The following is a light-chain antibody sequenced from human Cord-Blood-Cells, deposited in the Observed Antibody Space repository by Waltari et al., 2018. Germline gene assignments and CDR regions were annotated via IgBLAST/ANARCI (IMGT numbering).Light chain of an antibody. CDR2: EVS. Sequence: QSALTQPASVSGSPGQSITIPCTGTSSDVGGYTYVSWPQQHPGKAPKPMIYEVSNRPSGVSNRFSGSKSGNTASLTISGLQAEDEADYYCSSYTSSSTLYVVFGGGTKLTVL. CDR3: SSYTSSSTLYVV. CDR1: SSDVGGYTY. J-gene: IGLJ2*01. V-gene: IGLV2-14*01.